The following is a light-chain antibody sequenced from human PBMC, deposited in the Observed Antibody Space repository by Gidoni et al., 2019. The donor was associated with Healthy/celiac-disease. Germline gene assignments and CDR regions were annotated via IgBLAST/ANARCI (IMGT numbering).Light chain of an antibody. J-gene: IGLJ1*01. CDR1: RSNIGAGFD. Sequence: QSVLTQPPSVSGAPGQRVTIACTGSRSNIGAGFDVHGYPQLPGTAPKLLIYGNSNRPSGVSDRFSGSKSGTSASLAITGLQAEDEADYYCQSYDSSLSGFYVFGTGTKVTVL. CDR2: GNS. CDR3: QSYDSSLSGFYV. V-gene: IGLV1-40*01.